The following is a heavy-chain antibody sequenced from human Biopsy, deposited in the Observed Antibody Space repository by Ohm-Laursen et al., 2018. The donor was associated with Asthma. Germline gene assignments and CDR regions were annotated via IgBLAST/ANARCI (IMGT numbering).Heavy chain of an antibody. CDR2: INSAGST. Sequence: SLRLSCAASEFTVSSNYMHWVRQAPGKGLEWVSMINSAGSTFYADSVKGRFTISRGNSKNTVFLLMNSLRAEDTAVYYCAKDPRIYGDNVAGMDVWGQGTAVNVSS. J-gene: IGHJ6*02. V-gene: IGHV3-53*01. CDR1: EFTVSSNY. D-gene: IGHD4-17*01. CDR3: AKDPRIYGDNVAGMDV.